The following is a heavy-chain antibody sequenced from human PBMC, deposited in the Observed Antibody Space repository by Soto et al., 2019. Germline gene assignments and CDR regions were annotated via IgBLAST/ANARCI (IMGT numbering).Heavy chain of an antibody. CDR2: IYYSGST. J-gene: IGHJ5*02. CDR1: GGSISSYY. V-gene: IGHV4-59*01. CDR3: ARDGSSWYDGWFDP. Sequence: SETLSLTCTVSGGSISSYYWSWIRQPPGKGLEWIGYIYYSGSTNYNPSLKSRVTISVDTSKNQFSLKLSSVTAADTAVYYCARDGSSWYDGWFDPWGQGTLVTVSS. D-gene: IGHD6-13*01.